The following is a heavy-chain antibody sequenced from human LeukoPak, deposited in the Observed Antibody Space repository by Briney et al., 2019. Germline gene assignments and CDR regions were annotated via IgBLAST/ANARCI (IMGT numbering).Heavy chain of an antibody. V-gene: IGHV4-59*01. CDR1: GGSISSYY. Sequence: SETLSLTCTVSGGSISSYYWSWIRQPPGKGLEWIGYIYYSGSTNYNPSLKSRVTISVDTSKNQFSLKLSSVTAADTAVYYCARDYGSGSYYPYYYGMDVWGQGTTVTVSS. CDR2: IYYSGST. J-gene: IGHJ6*02. CDR3: ARDYGSGSYYPYYYGMDV. D-gene: IGHD3-10*01.